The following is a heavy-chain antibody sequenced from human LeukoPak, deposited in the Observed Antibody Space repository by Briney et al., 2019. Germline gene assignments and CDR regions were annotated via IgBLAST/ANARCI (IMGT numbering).Heavy chain of an antibody. CDR2: ISSNGGST. J-gene: IGHJ4*02. V-gene: IGHV3-64*01. D-gene: IGHD6-19*01. Sequence: GGSLRLSCAASGFTFSSYAMHWVRQAPGKGLEYVSAISSNGGSTYYANSVKGRFTISRDNSKNTLYLQMGSLRAEDMAVYYCARPYSSGWYGYWGQGTLVTVSS. CDR3: ARPYSSGWYGY. CDR1: GFTFSSYA.